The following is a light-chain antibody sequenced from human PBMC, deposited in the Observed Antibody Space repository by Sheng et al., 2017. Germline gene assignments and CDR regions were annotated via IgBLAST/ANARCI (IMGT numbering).Light chain of an antibody. CDR2: KVS. CDR3: AQGTHRPGT. J-gene: IGKJ1*01. Sequence: DVLLTQSPVSLPVTPGQPASISCRSSDGLHYTDGNTYLSWFHQRPGESPRRLIYKVSKRDSGVPDRFSGSGSGTLFTLSISWVEAEDVGVYFCAQGTHRPGTFGQGTRVEIK. V-gene: IGKV2-30*01. CDR1: DGLHYTDGNTY.